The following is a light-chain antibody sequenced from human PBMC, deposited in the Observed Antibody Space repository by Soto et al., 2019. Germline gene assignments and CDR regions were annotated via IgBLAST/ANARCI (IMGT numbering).Light chain of an antibody. CDR2: DVS. Sequence: QSVLTQPASVSGSPGQSITISCTGTSSDVGGYNYVSWYQQHPGKAPKLMIYDVSNRPSGVSNRFSGSKSGNTASLTISGLQAEDEADYYCSSYTSNSTLGEVFGTGTKVTVL. CDR3: SSYTSNSTLGEV. V-gene: IGLV2-14*01. J-gene: IGLJ1*01. CDR1: SSDVGGYNY.